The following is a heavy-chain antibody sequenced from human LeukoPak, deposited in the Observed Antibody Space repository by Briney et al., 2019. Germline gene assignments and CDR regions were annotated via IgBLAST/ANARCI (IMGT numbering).Heavy chain of an antibody. CDR2: IKQDGSEK. CDR1: GFTLSTYW. J-gene: IGHJ4*02. Sequence: GGSLRLSCAASGFTLSTYWMTWVRQAPGKGLEWVANIKQDGSEKYFVDSVKGRFTISRDNANNSLYLQMNSLRAEDTAVYYCAKGPEWELLRDSDLDYWGQGTLVTVSS. CDR3: AKGPEWELLRDSDLDY. D-gene: IGHD1-26*01. V-gene: IGHV3-7*01.